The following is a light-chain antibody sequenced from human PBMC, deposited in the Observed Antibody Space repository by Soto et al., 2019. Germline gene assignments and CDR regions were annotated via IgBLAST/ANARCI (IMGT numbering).Light chain of an antibody. J-gene: IGLJ1*01. V-gene: IGLV1-40*01. CDR1: SSNIGAGSD. CDR3: QTYDSSLSGLYV. CDR2: GNT. Sequence: SVLKEPTSISGAPWQRVTISCTVSSSNIGAGSDVHWYHQLPGTAPKLLIYGNTNRPSGVPDRFSGSKSGTSASLAIAGLQTEDEGDYYCQTYDSSLSGLYVFGTGTKVTVL.